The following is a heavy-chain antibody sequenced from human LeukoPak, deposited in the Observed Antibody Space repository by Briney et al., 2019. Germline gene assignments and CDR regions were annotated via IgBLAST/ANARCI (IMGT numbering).Heavy chain of an antibody. V-gene: IGHV4-39*01. D-gene: IGHD6-19*01. CDR3: ARTPYSSGWYYWFDP. J-gene: IGHJ5*02. CDR2: IYYSGNT. Sequence: PSETLSLTCTVSGGSISSSTYYWGWLRQPPGKGLEWIGSIYYSGNTYYNPSLKSRVAISVDTSKNQFSLKLSSVTAADTAVYFCARTPYSSGWYYWFDPWGQGTRVTVSS. CDR1: GGSISSSTYY.